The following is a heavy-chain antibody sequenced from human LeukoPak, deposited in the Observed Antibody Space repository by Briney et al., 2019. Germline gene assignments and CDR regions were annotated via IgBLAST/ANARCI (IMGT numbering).Heavy chain of an antibody. Sequence: GGSLRLSCAASGFSFSTSPMSWVRQPPGKGLEWVSAMNNGPGATFYRDSVRGRFTISRDNSKSTLYLQMNSLRAEDTGTYYCAKTHYDLLDVWGQGTTVTVSS. J-gene: IGHJ6*02. CDR2: MNNGPGAT. D-gene: IGHD5-12*01. CDR3: AKTHYDLLDV. V-gene: IGHV3-23*01. CDR1: GFSFSTSP.